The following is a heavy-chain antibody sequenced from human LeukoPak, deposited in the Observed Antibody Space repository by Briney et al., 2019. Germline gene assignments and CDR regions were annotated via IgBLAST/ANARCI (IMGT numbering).Heavy chain of an antibody. D-gene: IGHD1-1*01. CDR2: ISAYNGNT. CDR3: ASHNPVVHEGTYFDY. Sequence: ASVKVSCKASGYTFTSYGISWVRQAPGQGLEWMGWISAYNGNTNYAQKLQGRVTMTTDTSTSTAFMELRSLRSDDTAVYYCASHNPVVHEGTYFDYWGQGTLVTVSS. J-gene: IGHJ4*02. CDR1: GYTFTSYG. V-gene: IGHV1-18*01.